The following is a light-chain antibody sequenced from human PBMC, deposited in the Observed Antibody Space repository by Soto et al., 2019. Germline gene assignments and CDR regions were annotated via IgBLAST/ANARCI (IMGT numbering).Light chain of an antibody. Sequence: EIVLTQSPATLSLSPGERATLSCRASQSVSSNLAWYQQKPGQAPRHLIYDASNRDTGIPARFGGSGSGTDFTLTISSLEPEDFAVYYCQQCSSWPLTFGGGTKVEIK. CDR3: QQCSSWPLT. CDR1: QSVSSN. CDR2: DAS. J-gene: IGKJ4*01. V-gene: IGKV3-11*01.